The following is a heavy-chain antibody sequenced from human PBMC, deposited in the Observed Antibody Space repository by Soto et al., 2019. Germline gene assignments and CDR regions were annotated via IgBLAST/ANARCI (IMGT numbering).Heavy chain of an antibody. J-gene: IGHJ3*02. CDR3: TTERGNWGVGDAFDI. Sequence: EVQLVESGGGLVKPGGSLRLSCAASGFTFSNAWMNWVRQAPGKGLEWVGRIKSKTDGGTTDYAAPVKGRFTISRDESKNPLYLQMNSLKTEDTAVYYFTTERGNWGVGDAFDIWGQGTMVTVSS. V-gene: IGHV3-15*07. CDR1: GFTFSNAW. D-gene: IGHD7-27*01. CDR2: IKSKTDGGTT.